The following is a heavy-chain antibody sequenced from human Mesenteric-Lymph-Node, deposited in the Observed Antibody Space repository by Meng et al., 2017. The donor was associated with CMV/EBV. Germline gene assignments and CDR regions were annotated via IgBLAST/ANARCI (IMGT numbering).Heavy chain of an antibody. CDR2: ISSTSVHI. J-gene: IGHJ4*02. CDR3: AGGPAFDFHY. CDR1: GFTFSDYY. Sequence: GESLKISCAASGFTFSDYYMSWIRQAPGKGLEWVSSISSTSVHIYYADSVKGRFTISRDNAQKSVFLQMHSLRVEDTAVYYCAGGPAFDFHYWGQGALVTVSS. V-gene: IGHV3-11*04.